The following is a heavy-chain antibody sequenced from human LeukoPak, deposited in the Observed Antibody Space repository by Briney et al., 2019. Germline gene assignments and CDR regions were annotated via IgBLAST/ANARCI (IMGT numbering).Heavy chain of an antibody. V-gene: IGHV1-69*13. CDR1: GGTFSSYA. CDR2: IIPIFGTA. J-gene: IGHJ4*02. Sequence: GASVKVSCKASGGTFSSYAISWVRQAPGQGLEWMGGIIPIFGTANYAQKFQGRVTITADESTSTAYMELSSLRSEDTAVYYCARRPHYGSGSYPYDYWGQGTLVTVSS. D-gene: IGHD3-10*01. CDR3: ARRPHYGSGSYPYDY.